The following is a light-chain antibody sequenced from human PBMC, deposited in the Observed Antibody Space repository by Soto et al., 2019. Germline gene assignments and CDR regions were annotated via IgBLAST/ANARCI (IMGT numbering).Light chain of an antibody. CDR2: DVN. J-gene: IGLJ2*01. CDR1: SSDVGGYNF. V-gene: IGLV2-11*01. CDR3: CSYAGTYTLV. Sequence: QSALTQPRSVSGSPGQSVTISCTGTSSDVGGYNFVSWYQQHPGKAPKLMIYDVNKRPSGVPDRFSGSKSGNTASLTISGLQAEDDSDYYCCSYAGTYTLVFGGGTKVTVL.